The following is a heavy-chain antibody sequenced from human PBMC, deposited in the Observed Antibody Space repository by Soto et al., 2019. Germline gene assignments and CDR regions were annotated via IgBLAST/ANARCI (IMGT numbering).Heavy chain of an antibody. CDR3: AKVYGGNSVADYYFDS. CDR2: ISSTSTYI. D-gene: IGHD2-21*02. CDR1: GFSFSNAW. Sequence: PGGSLRLSCAASGFSFSNAWMNWVRQAPGKGLEWVSAISSTSTYIYYADSVKGRFTISRDNSKSTLFLQMNSLGAEDTALYYCAKVYGGNSVADYYFDSWGQGTQVTVSS. J-gene: IGHJ4*02. V-gene: IGHV3-21*01.